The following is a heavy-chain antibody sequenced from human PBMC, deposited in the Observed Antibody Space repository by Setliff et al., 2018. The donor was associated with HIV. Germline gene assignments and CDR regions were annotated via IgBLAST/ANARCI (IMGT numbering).Heavy chain of an antibody. CDR1: GGSISNYY. J-gene: IGHJ6*03. Sequence: SETLSLTCTVSGGSISNYYWSWIRQPPGKGLEWIGIIYYSGSTSYNPSLKSRVTISVDTSKTQFSLKLSSVTAADTAVYYCARARGLLPYYYLDVWGKGTTVTVSS. CDR2: IYYSGST. D-gene: IGHD3-10*01. V-gene: IGHV4-59*12. CDR3: ARARGLLPYYYLDV.